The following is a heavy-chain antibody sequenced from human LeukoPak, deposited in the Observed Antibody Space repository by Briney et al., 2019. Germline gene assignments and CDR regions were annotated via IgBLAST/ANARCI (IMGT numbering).Heavy chain of an antibody. D-gene: IGHD1-26*01. CDR1: GFTFSDYY. CDR3: ARDRGGGTYYIT. Sequence: PGGSLRLSCAASGFTFSDYYMSWIRRAPGTGLEWVSYISSSGSTIYYADSVKGRFTISRDNAKNSLSLQMNSLRAEDTAVYYCARDRGGGTYYITWGQGTLVTVSS. CDR2: ISSSGSTI. V-gene: IGHV3-11*01. J-gene: IGHJ4*02.